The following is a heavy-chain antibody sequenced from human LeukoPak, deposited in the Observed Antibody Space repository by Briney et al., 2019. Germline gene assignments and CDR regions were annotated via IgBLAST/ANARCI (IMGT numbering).Heavy chain of an antibody. CDR3: ARDSLRSTFDRWASDAFDI. CDR2: INPCIGST. V-gene: IGHV1-46*01. Sequence: GASGRVSCKASGYTFTGYYMNWGGRAAGQGVRWWGVINPCIGSTTYAQKFQGRVTMTRDTSTSTVYMELSSLRSDDTAVYYCARDSLRSTFDRWASDAFDIWGQGTMVTVSS. J-gene: IGHJ3*02. CDR1: GYTFTGYY. D-gene: IGHD3-3*01.